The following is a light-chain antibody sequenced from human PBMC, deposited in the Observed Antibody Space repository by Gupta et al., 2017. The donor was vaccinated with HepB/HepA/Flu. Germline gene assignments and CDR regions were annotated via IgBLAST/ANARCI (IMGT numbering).Light chain of an antibody. CDR3: CSDHGSGRNFVVV. CDR2: VGTGGIVG. Sequence: QPVLTPPPSASASLGASVTLTCTLSSGYSNYKVDWYQQRPGKGHRFVMRVGTGGIVGSKGDGIPDRFSVLCYGLNRYPTSQNIQEEDESDDHGCSDHGSGRNFVVVFGGGTKLTVL. CDR1: SGYSNYK. J-gene: IGLJ2*01. V-gene: IGLV9-49*01.